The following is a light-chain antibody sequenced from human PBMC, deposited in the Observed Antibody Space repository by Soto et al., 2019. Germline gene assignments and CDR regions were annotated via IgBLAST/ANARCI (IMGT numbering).Light chain of an antibody. CDR1: SSDVGGYNY. CDR3: SSYTSSTTVV. CDR2: DVS. V-gene: IGLV2-14*01. Sequence: QSVLTQPASVSGSPGQSITISCTGTSSDVGGYNYVSWYQQHPGKAPELMIFDVSSRPSGVSNRFSGSKSGNTASLTISGLQAEDEADYYCSSYTSSTTVVFGGGTKLTVL. J-gene: IGLJ2*01.